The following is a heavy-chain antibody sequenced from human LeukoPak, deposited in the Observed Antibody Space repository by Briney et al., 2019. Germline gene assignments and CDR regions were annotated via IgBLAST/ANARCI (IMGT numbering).Heavy chain of an antibody. CDR2: VSYDGSNK. J-gene: IGHJ6*02. Sequence: GGSLRLSCAASGFTFSSYAMHWVRQAPGKGLEWVAVVSYDGSNKYYADSVKGRFTISRDNSKDTLYLQMNSLRAEDTAVYYCARSEGRGGSWFDSSGWQSNYYYYYGMDVWGQGTTVTVSS. V-gene: IGHV3-30-3*01. CDR1: GFTFSSYA. D-gene: IGHD6-19*01. CDR3: ARSEGRGGSWFDSSGWQSNYYYYYGMDV.